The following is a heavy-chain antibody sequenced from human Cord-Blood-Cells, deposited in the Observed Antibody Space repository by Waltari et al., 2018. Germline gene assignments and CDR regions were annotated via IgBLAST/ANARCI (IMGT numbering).Heavy chain of an antibody. CDR3: ARKCSSSDGGGFDY. D-gene: IGHD6-6*01. Sequence: QVQLQQWGAGLLKPSETLSLTCAVYGGSFSGYYWSWIRQPPGKGLEWIGEINHMGSTSYNPSLKSRVTISVDTSKNQFSLKLSSVTAADTAVYYCARKCSSSDGGGFDYWGQGTLVTVSS. CDR1: GGSFSGYY. V-gene: IGHV4-34*01. J-gene: IGHJ4*02. CDR2: INHMGST.